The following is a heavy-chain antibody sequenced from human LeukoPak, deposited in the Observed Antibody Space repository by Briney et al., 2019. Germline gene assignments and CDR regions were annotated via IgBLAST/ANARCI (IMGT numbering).Heavy chain of an antibody. Sequence: SETLSLTCAVYGASFSDDYWNWIRQPPGKGLEWLGEMNHRGTHEYNPSLKSRVTMSVDTSKNEFSLRLTSVAAADTAVYYCARTIVGPGTSYFDQWGQGTLVTVSS. V-gene: IGHV4-34*01. D-gene: IGHD2-21*01. CDR1: GASFSDDY. CDR3: ARTIVGPGTSYFDQ. CDR2: MNHRGTH. J-gene: IGHJ4*02.